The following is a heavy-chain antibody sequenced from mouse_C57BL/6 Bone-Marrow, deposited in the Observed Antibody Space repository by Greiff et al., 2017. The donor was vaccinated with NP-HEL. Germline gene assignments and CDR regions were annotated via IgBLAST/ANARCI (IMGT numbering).Heavy chain of an antibody. CDR1: GFTFSSYA. Sequence: EVQVVESGGGLVKPGGSLKLSCAASGFTFSSYAMSWVRQTPGKRLEWVATISAGGSYTYYPDNVKGRFTISRDNAKNNLYLQMSHLKSEDTAMYYCARVGALRRGYYYAMDYWGQGTSVTVSS. CDR2: ISAGGSYT. J-gene: IGHJ4*01. CDR3: ARVGALRRGYYYAMDY. V-gene: IGHV5-4*01. D-gene: IGHD2-12*01.